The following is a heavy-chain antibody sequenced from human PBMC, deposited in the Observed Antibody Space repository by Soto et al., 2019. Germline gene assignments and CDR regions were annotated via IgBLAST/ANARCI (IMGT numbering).Heavy chain of an antibody. CDR1: GFSLSSYS. CDR3: ATFCSSVTCYTDHQRAFDN. CDR2: ISSSSTYI. J-gene: IGHJ4*02. V-gene: IGHV3-21*01. D-gene: IGHD2-2*01. Sequence: EVQLVESGGGLVRPGGSLRLSCVTSGFSLSSYSLNWVRQAPGKGLEWVSSISSSSTYISYADSVKGRFTISRDNAKKSVYLQMISLRAEDTGVYYCATFCSSVTCYTDHQRAFDNWGQGTLVSVS.